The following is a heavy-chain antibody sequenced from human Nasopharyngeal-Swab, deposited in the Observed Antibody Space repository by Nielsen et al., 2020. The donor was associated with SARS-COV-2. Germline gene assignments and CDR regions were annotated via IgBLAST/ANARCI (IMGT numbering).Heavy chain of an antibody. V-gene: IGHV3-15*01. CDR1: GFTFSNAW. CDR2: IKSKTDGGTT. D-gene: IGHD6-13*01. CDR3: TTDPSSSWYLSFDY. J-gene: IGHJ4*02. Sequence: GESLTISCASSGFTFSNAWMSWVRQAPGKGLEWVGRIKSKTDGGTTDYAAPVKGRFTISRDDSKNTLYLQMNSLKTEDTAVYYCTTDPSSSWYLSFDYWGQGTLVTVSS.